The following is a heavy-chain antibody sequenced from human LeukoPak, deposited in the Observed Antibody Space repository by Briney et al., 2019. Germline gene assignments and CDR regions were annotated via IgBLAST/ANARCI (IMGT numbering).Heavy chain of an antibody. CDR3: VRGALPYYVDGSGYYGY. Sequence: ASVKVSCKASRYTFTSYDINWVRQATGQGLEWMGWMNLSSGNTGSAQKFQGRVTMTRNTSTGTAYMELSSLRSEDTAIYYCVRGALPYYVDGSGYYGYWGQGTLVTVSS. V-gene: IGHV1-8*01. D-gene: IGHD3-22*01. CDR2: MNLSSGNT. CDR1: RYTFTSYD. J-gene: IGHJ4*02.